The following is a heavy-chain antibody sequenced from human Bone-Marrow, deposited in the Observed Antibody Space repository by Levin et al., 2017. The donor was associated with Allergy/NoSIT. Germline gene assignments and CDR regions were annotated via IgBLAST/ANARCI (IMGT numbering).Heavy chain of an antibody. V-gene: IGHV4-30-4*01. Sequence: SQTLSLTCTISRGSITSGDYYWSWIRQPPGKGLEWIGYIYYSGSTYYNRSLKSRLAISVDTSKNQFSLRLNSVTAADTAVYFCARVKYSGSQFFDLWGQGTLVTVSS. CDR2: IYYSGST. J-gene: IGHJ4*02. D-gene: IGHD6-13*01. CDR3: ARVKYSGSQFFDL. CDR1: RGSITSGDYY.